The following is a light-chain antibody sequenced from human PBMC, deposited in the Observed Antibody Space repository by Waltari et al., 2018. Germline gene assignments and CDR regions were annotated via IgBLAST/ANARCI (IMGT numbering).Light chain of an antibody. V-gene: IGLV3-19*01. CDR1: SPRRSY. Sequence: SSELTQDPTVSVALGQTVRITRQGDSPRRSYPRRYQQRPGQAPILVFYGQSSRPSGIPDRFSGSISGNTASLTITGAQAEDEADYYCHSRDSSSTRFFGGGTRLTV. CDR2: GQS. J-gene: IGLJ2*01. CDR3: HSRDSSSTRF.